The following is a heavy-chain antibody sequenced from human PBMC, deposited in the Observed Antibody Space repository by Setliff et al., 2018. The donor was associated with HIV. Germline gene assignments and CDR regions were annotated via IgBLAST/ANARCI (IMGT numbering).Heavy chain of an antibody. J-gene: IGHJ4*01. Sequence: SETLSLTCAVSGSSISNAYYWGWIRQPPGKGLEWIGSIYHSGSTYYNPSLNSRFTISVDTSKNQFSLKLSSVTAADMALDYCARETYDYVWGSYRYGGSDYWGQGTLVTVSS. V-gene: IGHV4-38-2*02. CDR3: ARETYDYVWGSYRYGGSDY. CDR1: GSSISNAYY. CDR2: IYHSGST. D-gene: IGHD3-16*02.